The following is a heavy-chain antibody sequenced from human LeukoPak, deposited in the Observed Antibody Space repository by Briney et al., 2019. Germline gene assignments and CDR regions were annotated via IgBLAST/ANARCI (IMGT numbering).Heavy chain of an antibody. Sequence: SETLSLTCIVSSYSINSGFYWGWIRQSPGKGLEWIGNVYHSGSTYYNPSLTSRVSISVDTSNNHFSLKLSSVTAADTAVYYCARDCRSFRGYSYGLFDYWGQGILVTVSS. CDR2: VYHSGST. V-gene: IGHV4-38-2*02. CDR3: ARDCRSFRGYSYGLFDY. D-gene: IGHD5-18*01. J-gene: IGHJ4*02. CDR1: SYSINSGFY.